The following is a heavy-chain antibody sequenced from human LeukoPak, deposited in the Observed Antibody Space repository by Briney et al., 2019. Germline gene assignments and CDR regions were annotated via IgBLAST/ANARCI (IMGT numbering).Heavy chain of an antibody. CDR2: IYYSGST. Sequence: SETLSLTCTVSGGSISSGDYYWSWIRQPPGKGLEWIGYIYYSGSTYYNSSLKSRVTISVDTSKNQFSLKLSSVTAADTAVYYCARYTVTTIGFDPWGQGTLVTVSS. V-gene: IGHV4-30-4*01. J-gene: IGHJ5*02. CDR3: ARYTVTTIGFDP. CDR1: GGSISSGDYY. D-gene: IGHD4-17*01.